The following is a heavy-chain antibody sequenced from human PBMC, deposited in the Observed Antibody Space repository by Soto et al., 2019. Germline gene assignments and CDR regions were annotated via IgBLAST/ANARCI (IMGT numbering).Heavy chain of an antibody. Sequence: DVQLLESGGGLVQPGGSLRLSCEASGFSFTNFAMTWVRQAPGKGLEWVSTMSGSGTTTYYADSVKGRFAISRDNSKNTLDLQMDDLRAEDTAIYYCAKDFYGDFDYWGQGTLVTVSS. CDR3: AKDFYGDFDY. D-gene: IGHD4-17*01. J-gene: IGHJ4*02. V-gene: IGHV3-23*01. CDR1: GFSFTNFA. CDR2: MSGSGTTT.